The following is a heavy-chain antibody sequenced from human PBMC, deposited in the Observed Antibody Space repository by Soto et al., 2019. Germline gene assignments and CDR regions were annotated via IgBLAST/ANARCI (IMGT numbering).Heavy chain of an antibody. Sequence: PVGSLRLSCTVSRFAFNNYGINWVRQAPGQGLEWVSSISKSDYTYYSDSVKGRFTISRDNAKNSVSLQMNTLRVEDTAVYYCAREDSIIIPAVSDFWGQGTLVTVSS. J-gene: IGHJ4*02. CDR2: ISKSDYT. CDR3: AREDSIIIPAVSDF. V-gene: IGHV3-21*01. CDR1: RFAFNNYG. D-gene: IGHD2-2*01.